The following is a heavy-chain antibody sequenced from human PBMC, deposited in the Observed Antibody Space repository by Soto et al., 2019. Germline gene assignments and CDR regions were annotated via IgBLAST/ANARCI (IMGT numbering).Heavy chain of an antibody. V-gene: IGHV4-59*01. CDR2: ISYSGST. CDR1: GGSIISYY. CDR3: ARASPYGDYALDY. D-gene: IGHD4-17*01. J-gene: IGHJ4*02. Sequence: SETVSLTCTVSGGSIISYYWIWIRQPPGKGLEWIGYISYSGSTNYNPSLKSRPTISVDTSKNQFSLKLRSVTAADTAVYYCARASPYGDYALDYWGQGTLVTVSS.